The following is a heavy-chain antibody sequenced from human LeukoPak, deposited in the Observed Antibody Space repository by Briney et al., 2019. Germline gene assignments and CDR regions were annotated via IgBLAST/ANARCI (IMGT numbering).Heavy chain of an antibody. CDR3: AKSALYCSSTSCYLFDY. D-gene: IGHD2-2*01. J-gene: IGHJ4*02. CDR2: ISGSGGST. Sequence: GGSLRLSCAASGFTFSSNYMSWVRQAPGKGLEWVSAISGSGGSTYYADSVKGRFTISRDNSKNTLYLQMNSLRAEDTAVYYCAKSALYCSSTSCYLFDYWGQGTLVTVSS. V-gene: IGHV3-23*01. CDR1: GFTFSSNY.